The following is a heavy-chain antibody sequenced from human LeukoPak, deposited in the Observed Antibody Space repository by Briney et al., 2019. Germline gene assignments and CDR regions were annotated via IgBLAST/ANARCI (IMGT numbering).Heavy chain of an antibody. D-gene: IGHD6-19*01. CDR3: ARDSVGLAWTFDY. CDR1: GYTFTGYY. CDR2: INPNSGGT. V-gene: IGHV1-2*02. J-gene: IGHJ4*02. Sequence: ASVKVSCKASGYTFTGYYMHWVRQAPGQGLEWMGWINPNSGGTNYAQKFQGRVTMTRDTSISTAYMELSRLRSDDTAVYYCARDSVGLAWTFDYWGQGTLVTVSS.